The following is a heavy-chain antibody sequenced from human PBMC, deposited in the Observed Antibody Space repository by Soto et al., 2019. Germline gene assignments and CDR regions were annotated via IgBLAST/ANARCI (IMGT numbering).Heavy chain of an antibody. J-gene: IGHJ5*02. CDR2: IIPIFGTA. CDR1: GGTFSSYA. Sequence: SVKVSCKASGGTFSSYAISWVRQAPGQGLEWMGGIIPIFGTANYAQKFQGRVTITADESTSTAYMELSSLRSEDTAVYYCARSFYCSGGSCYGLYNWFDPWGQGTLVTVSS. V-gene: IGHV1-69*13. D-gene: IGHD2-15*01. CDR3: ARSFYCSGGSCYGLYNWFDP.